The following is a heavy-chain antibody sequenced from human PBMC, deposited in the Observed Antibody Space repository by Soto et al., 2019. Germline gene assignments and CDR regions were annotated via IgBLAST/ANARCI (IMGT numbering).Heavy chain of an antibody. V-gene: IGHV3-23*01. CDR3: AKNAYYYDSSGYYYLGYFDY. J-gene: IGHJ4*02. Sequence: EVQLLESGGGLVQPGGSLRLSCAASGFTFSSYAMSWVRQAPGKGLEWVAAINGSGGSTYYADSVKGRFTISRDNSKNTLYLQMNSLRAEDTAVYYCAKNAYYYDSSGYYYLGYFDYWGQGTLVTVSS. CDR1: GFTFSSYA. D-gene: IGHD3-22*01. CDR2: INGSGGST.